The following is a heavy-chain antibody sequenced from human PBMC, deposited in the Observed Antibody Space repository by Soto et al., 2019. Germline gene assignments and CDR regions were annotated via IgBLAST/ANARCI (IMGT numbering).Heavy chain of an antibody. Sequence: SETLSLTCTVSGGSISSSSYYWGWIRQPPGKGLEWIGSIYYSGSTYYNPSLKIRVPISVDTSKNQFSLKLSSVTAADTAVYYCARHTQDHSSGYYGWAFDIWGQGTMVTVSS. D-gene: IGHD3-22*01. J-gene: IGHJ3*02. V-gene: IGHV4-39*01. CDR2: IYYSGST. CDR3: ARHTQDHSSGYYGWAFDI. CDR1: GGSISSSSYY.